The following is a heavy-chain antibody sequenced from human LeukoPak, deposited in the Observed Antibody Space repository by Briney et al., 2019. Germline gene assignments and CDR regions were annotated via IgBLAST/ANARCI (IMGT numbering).Heavy chain of an antibody. D-gene: IGHD3-22*01. CDR3: ARVFYDSSGYCLTTYFDY. CDR2: IYSGGST. J-gene: IGHJ4*02. Sequence: PGASLRLSCAASGFTVSSNYMSWVRQAPGKGLEWVSLIYSGGSTYYADSVKGRFTISRDNSKNTLYLQMNNLRAEDTAVYYCARVFYDSSGYCLTTYFDYWGQGTLVTVSS. CDR1: GFTVSSNY. V-gene: IGHV3-53*01.